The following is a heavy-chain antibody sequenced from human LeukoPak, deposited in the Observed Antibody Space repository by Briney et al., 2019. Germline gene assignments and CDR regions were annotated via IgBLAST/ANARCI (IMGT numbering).Heavy chain of an antibody. V-gene: IGHV3-53*01. J-gene: IGHJ4*02. CDR1: GFTVSSNY. CDR2: IYSGGST. D-gene: IGHD3-10*01. CDR3: ARAGSYYGYYFDY. Sequence: GGSLRLSCAASGFTVSSNYMSWVRQAPGKGLEWVSVIYSGGSTYYADSVKGRFTISRDNSKNTLYLQMNSLRAEDTAVYYCARAGSYYGYYFDYWGQGTLVTVSS.